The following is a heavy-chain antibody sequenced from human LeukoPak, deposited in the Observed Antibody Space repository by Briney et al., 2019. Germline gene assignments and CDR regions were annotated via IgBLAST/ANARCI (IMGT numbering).Heavy chain of an antibody. V-gene: IGHV1-2*02. D-gene: IGHD5-12*01. CDR1: GYNFTGYY. CDR3: ARFYSGYGNYYYYMDV. Sequence: ASVKVSCKASGYNFTGYYLHWVRQAPGQGLEWMGWINPNTGGTNYAQKFQGRVTMTRDTSISTAYMELSRLRSDDTAVYYCARFYSGYGNYYYYMDVWGKGTTVTVSS. J-gene: IGHJ6*03. CDR2: INPNTGGT.